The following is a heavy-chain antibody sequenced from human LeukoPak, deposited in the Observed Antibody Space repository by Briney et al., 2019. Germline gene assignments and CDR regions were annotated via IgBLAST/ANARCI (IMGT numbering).Heavy chain of an antibody. D-gene: IGHD3-10*01. Sequence: GASVKVSCKASGYTFTSYAMNWVRQAPGQGLEWMGWINTNTGNPTYAQGFTGRFVFSLDTSVSTAYLQISSLKAEDTAVYYCATPLYYGSGSYSYWFDPWGQGTLVTVSS. V-gene: IGHV7-4-1*02. J-gene: IGHJ5*02. CDR3: ATPLYYGSGSYSYWFDP. CDR1: GYTFTSYA. CDR2: INTNTGNP.